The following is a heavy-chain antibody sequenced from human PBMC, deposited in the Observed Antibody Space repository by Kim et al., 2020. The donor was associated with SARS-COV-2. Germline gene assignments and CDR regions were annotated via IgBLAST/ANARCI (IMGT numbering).Heavy chain of an antibody. CDR3: ARDRGYCSSTSCDYYYYYGMDV. D-gene: IGHD2-2*01. CDR1: GFTFSSYG. J-gene: IGHJ6*02. V-gene: IGHV3-33*01. Sequence: GGSLRLSCAASGFTFSSYGMHWVRQAPGKGLEWVAVIWYDGSNKYYADSVKGRFTISRDNSKNTLYLQMNSLRAEDTAVYYCARDRGYCSSTSCDYYYYYGMDVWGQGTTVTVSS. CDR2: IWYDGSNK.